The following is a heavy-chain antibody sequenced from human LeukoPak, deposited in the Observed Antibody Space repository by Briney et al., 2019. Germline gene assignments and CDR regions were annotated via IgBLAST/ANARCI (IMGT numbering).Heavy chain of an antibody. CDR1: GDSISPYY. Sequence: SETLSLTCTVSGDSISPYYWSWIRQPPGKGLEWVGYFFYRGSTNYNASLKSRVTISLDTSKNQFSLKLSSVTAADTAVYYCARLVGPWLRDHFDYWGQGTLVTVSS. CDR2: FFYRGST. J-gene: IGHJ4*02. D-gene: IGHD5-12*01. V-gene: IGHV4-59*01. CDR3: ARLVGPWLRDHFDY.